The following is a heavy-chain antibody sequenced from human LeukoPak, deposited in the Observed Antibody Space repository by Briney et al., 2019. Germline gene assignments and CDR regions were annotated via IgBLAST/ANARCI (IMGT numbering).Heavy chain of an antibody. V-gene: IGHV1-69*10. CDR3: ARALTSIVGPTGVFDY. J-gene: IGHJ4*02. Sequence: ASVKVSCKASGYTFTSYDINWVRQAPGQGLEWMGGIIPILGTANYTQKFQDRVTITADKSTNTAYMELSNLRSEDTALYYCARALTSIVGPTGVFDYWGQGTLVTVSS. CDR1: GYTFTSYD. D-gene: IGHD1-26*01. CDR2: IIPILGTA.